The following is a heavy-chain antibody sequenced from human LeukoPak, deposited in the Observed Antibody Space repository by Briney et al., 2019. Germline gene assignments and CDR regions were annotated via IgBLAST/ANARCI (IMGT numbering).Heavy chain of an antibody. CDR1: EFTFSSYS. V-gene: IGHV3-48*01. CDR3: ARTRSSGYLTFDH. CDR2: ITNSGNSK. J-gene: IGHJ4*02. Sequence: GGSLRLSCAAYEFTFSSYSMNWVRQAPGKGLEWVSYITNSGNSKSYADSVKGRFTISRDNTKNSLYLQMNGLRAEDTAVYYCARTRSSGYLTFDHWCQGILVTVSS. D-gene: IGHD3-22*01.